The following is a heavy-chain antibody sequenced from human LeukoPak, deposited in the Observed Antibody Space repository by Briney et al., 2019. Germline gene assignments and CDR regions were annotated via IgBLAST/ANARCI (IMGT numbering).Heavy chain of an antibody. Sequence: ASVKVSCKASGYTFTAYYMHWVRQAPGQGLEWMGWINPSSGGTNYAQKFQGRVTMTRDTSISTAYMELSRLISDDTAVYYCARDYDSSGYQPPDYWGQGTLVTVSS. J-gene: IGHJ4*02. CDR3: ARDYDSSGYQPPDY. CDR1: GYTFTAYY. D-gene: IGHD3-22*01. V-gene: IGHV1-2*02. CDR2: INPSSGGT.